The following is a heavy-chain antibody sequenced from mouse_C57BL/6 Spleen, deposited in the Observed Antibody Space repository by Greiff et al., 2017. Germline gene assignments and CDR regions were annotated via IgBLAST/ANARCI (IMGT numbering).Heavy chain of an antibody. J-gene: IGHJ2*01. Sequence: QVQLQQSGAELVKPGASVKLSCKASGYTFTSYWMHWVKQRPGQGLEWIGMIHPNSGSTNYNEKFKSKATLTVDKSSSTAYMQLSSLTSEDSAVYYCARSQTAQATWYFDYWGQGTTLTVSS. CDR2: IHPNSGST. CDR3: ARSQTAQATWYFDY. CDR1: GYTFTSYW. V-gene: IGHV1-64*01. D-gene: IGHD3-2*02.